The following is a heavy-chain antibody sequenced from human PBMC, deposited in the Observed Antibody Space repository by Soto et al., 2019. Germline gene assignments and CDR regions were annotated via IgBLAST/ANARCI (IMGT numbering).Heavy chain of an antibody. Sequence: QLLQSGGGLVQPGGSLTLSCAASGFTFGTTDMSWVRQAPGEGLEWVSTIDGSGGITYYADSVEGRFTISRDNSRNTVYLQMISLRGDDTALYDCGKNSGWFNTWGQGALVTVSS. J-gene: IGHJ5*02. CDR2: IDGSGGIT. CDR1: GFTFGTTD. D-gene: IGHD3-10*01. V-gene: IGHV3-23*01. CDR3: GKNSGWFNT.